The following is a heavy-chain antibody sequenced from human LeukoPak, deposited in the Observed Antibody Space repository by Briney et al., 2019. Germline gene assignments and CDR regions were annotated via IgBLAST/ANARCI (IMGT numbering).Heavy chain of an antibody. J-gene: IGHJ4*02. CDR2: IYHSGST. Sequence: SETLSLTCAVSGYSISSGYYWGWIRQPPGKGLEWIGSIYHSGSTYYNPSLKSRVTISVDTSKNQFSLKLSSVTAADTAVYYCARRASSSWSDVYWGQGTLVTVSS. D-gene: IGHD6-13*01. V-gene: IGHV4-38-2*01. CDR1: GYSISSGYY. CDR3: ARRASSSWSDVY.